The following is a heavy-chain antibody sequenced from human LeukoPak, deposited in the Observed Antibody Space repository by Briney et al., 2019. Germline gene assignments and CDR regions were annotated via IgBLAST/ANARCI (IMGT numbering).Heavy chain of an antibody. J-gene: IGHJ4*02. CDR3: ARFRSLYYDTSGTTFDY. D-gene: IGHD3-22*01. CDR2: IYYSGST. CDR1: LDSTTSNF. Sequence: SETLSLTRTVSLDSTTSNFWSWVRQPPGKGLEWIGYIYYSGSTNYNPSLKSRVTMSVDTSKNQFSLTLNSVTAADTAVYYCARFRSLYYDTSGTTFDYWGQGTLVTVSS. V-gene: IGHV4-59*01.